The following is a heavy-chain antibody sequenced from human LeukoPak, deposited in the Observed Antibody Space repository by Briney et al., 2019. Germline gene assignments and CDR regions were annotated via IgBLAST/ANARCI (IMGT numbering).Heavy chain of an antibody. CDR3: ARQADWNDEHYYYGMDV. Sequence: GESLKISCKGSGYSFTSYWIGWVRQMPGKGLEWMGIIYPGDSDTRYSPSFQGQVSISADKSISTAYLQWSSLKASDTAMYYCARQADWNDEHYYYGMDVWGQGTTVTVSS. V-gene: IGHV5-51*01. D-gene: IGHD1-1*01. CDR2: IYPGDSDT. J-gene: IGHJ6*02. CDR1: GYSFTSYW.